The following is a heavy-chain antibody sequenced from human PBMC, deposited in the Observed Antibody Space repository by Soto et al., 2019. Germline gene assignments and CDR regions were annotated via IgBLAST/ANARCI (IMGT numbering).Heavy chain of an antibody. V-gene: IGHV3-23*01. CDR1: GFTFSTYA. CDR3: AHPRGYGVFDAVDI. J-gene: IGHJ3*02. Sequence: GGSLRLSCAASGFTFSTYAMNWVRQAPGKGLEWVSAISKTGVSTYYAESVRGRFTISRDNSINTLYLQMSGLRTEDTAVYYCAHPRGYGVFDAVDIWGQGTMVTVSS. D-gene: IGHD4-17*01. CDR2: ISKTGVST.